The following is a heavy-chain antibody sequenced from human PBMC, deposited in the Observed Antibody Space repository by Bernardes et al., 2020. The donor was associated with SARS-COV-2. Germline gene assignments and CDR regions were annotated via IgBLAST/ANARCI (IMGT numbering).Heavy chain of an antibody. CDR1: GYNFATYW. J-gene: IGHJ6*02. V-gene: IGHV5-51*01. Sequence: GESLKISCRGSGYNFATYWIGWVRQMPGKGLEWMGIIYPTDSDTTYSPSFQGQVTISADKSINTAYLQWSTLKASDTAMYYCVRPRGVNFYYAMDVWGQGTTVTVSS. D-gene: IGHD2-21*01. CDR3: VRPRGVNFYYAMDV. CDR2: IYPTDSDT.